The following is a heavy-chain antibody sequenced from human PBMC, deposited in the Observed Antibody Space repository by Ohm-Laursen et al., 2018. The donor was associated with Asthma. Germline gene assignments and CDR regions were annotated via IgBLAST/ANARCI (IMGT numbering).Heavy chain of an antibody. Sequence: GASVKVSCKASGYTFTSYGISWVRQAPGQGLEWMGWISAYNGNTNYAQKFQGRVAVTTDTSISTAHLELTRLTSDDTAVYYCAREVAVAGNNLDLWGQGTPVTVSS. J-gene: IGHJ5*02. CDR3: AREVAVAGNNLDL. D-gene: IGHD6-19*01. CDR1: GYTFTSYG. CDR2: ISAYNGNT. V-gene: IGHV1-18*04.